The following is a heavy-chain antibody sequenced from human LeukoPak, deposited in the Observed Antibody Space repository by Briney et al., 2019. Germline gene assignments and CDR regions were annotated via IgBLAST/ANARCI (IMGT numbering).Heavy chain of an antibody. CDR3: AKPGGDSGSYSNYFDH. V-gene: IGHV3-48*01. D-gene: IGHD1-26*01. CDR2: ISSSSRSTI. Sequence: GGSLRLSCAASGFTFSSYSMNWVRQAPGKGLEWVSYISSSSRSTIYYADSVKGRFTISRDNAKNTLYLQMNSLRAEDTAVYYCAKPGGDSGSYSNYFDHWGQGTLVTVSS. J-gene: IGHJ4*02. CDR1: GFTFSSYS.